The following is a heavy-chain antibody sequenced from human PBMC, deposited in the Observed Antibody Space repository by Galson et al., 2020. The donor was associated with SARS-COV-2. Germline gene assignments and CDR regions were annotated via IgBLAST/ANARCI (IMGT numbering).Heavy chain of an antibody. Sequence: SQTLSLTCAVSRYSISTTNYWGWVRQPPGKGLEWIGSIYPSGSTYYNPSLKSRVTLSVDTSKNQFSLRLDSVTAADTALYYCARQGVNMIVLVTVPGWYFDLWGRDTLVTVSS. J-gene: IGHJ2*01. V-gene: IGHV4-38-2*01. CDR1: RYSISTTNY. CDR2: IYPSGST. CDR3: ARQGVNMIVLVTVPGWYFDL. D-gene: IGHD3-22*01.